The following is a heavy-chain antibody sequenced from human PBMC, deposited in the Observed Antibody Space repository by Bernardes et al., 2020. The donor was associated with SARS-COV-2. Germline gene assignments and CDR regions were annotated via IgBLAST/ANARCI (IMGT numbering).Heavy chain of an antibody. J-gene: IGHJ4*02. Sequence: GGSLRLSCAASGFTFSSYAMHWVRQAPGKGLEWVAVISYDGSNKYYADSVKGRFTISRDNSKNTLYLQMNSLRAEDTAVYYCARPNSGSYYGYFDYWGQGTLVTVSS. D-gene: IGHD1-26*01. CDR2: ISYDGSNK. CDR1: GFTFSSYA. CDR3: ARPNSGSYYGYFDY. V-gene: IGHV3-30-3*01.